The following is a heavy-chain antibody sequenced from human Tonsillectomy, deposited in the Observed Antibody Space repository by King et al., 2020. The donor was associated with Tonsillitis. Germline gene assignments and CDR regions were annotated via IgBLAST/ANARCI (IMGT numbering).Heavy chain of an antibody. CDR1: GGSISSSSYF. V-gene: IGHV4-39*01. CDR3: ARRATGIVVVPATRDAFDI. Sequence: QLQESGPGLVKPSETLSLTCKVSGGSISSSSYFWDWIRQPPGKGLEWIGSIYYSGSTYYNPSLKSRVTISVDTSKNQFSLKVSSVPAADTAVYYCARRATGIVVVPATRDAFDIWGQGTMVTVSS. D-gene: IGHD2-2*01. CDR2: IYYSGST. J-gene: IGHJ3*02.